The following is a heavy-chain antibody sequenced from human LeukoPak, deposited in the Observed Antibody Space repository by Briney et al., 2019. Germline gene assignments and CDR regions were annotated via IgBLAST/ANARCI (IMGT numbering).Heavy chain of an antibody. V-gene: IGHV3-53*01. Sequence: GGSLRLPCAASGLIVSNNYMSWVRQAPGKGLEWVSIVYSGGHTYYADSVKGRFTISRDKSKNTLYLQMNSLRAEDTAVYYCAKVGYCSSTSCSDDAFDIWGQGTMVTVSS. D-gene: IGHD2-2*01. CDR1: GLIVSNNY. CDR3: AKVGYCSSTSCSDDAFDI. CDR2: VYSGGHT. J-gene: IGHJ3*02.